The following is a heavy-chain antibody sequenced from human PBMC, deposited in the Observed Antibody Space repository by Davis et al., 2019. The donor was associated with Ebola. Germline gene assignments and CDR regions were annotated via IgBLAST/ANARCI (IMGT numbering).Heavy chain of an antibody. Sequence: ASVKVSCKASGYTFTDYDFNWVRQAAGQGLEWMGWMNPTSGNTGYAQKIEGRVTMTRDASISTAYMELSSLTSEDTAVYYCARSRGWLFLYGMDVWGQGTTVTVSS. CDR1: GYTFTDYD. CDR3: ARSRGWLFLYGMDV. D-gene: IGHD3-9*01. CDR2: MNPTSGNT. J-gene: IGHJ6*02. V-gene: IGHV1-8*01.